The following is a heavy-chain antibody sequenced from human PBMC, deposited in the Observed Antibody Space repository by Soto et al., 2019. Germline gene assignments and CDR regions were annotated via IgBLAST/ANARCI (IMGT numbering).Heavy chain of an antibody. Sequence: SETLSLTCTVSGGSVNSGSYYWTWIRQPPGKGLEWIGYVYDSGSFNYNPSLKSRVTISVDTSKNQFSLKLNSVTAADTAVYYCARGDYALVYWGQGTLVTVSS. CDR2: VYDSGSF. J-gene: IGHJ4*02. V-gene: IGHV4-61*01. D-gene: IGHD3-16*01. CDR1: GGSVNSGSYY. CDR3: ARGDYALVY.